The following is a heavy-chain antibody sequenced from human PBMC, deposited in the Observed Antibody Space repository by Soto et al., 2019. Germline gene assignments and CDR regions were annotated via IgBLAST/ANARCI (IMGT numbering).Heavy chain of an antibody. V-gene: IGHV3-30*03. J-gene: IGHJ4*02. D-gene: IGHD1-26*01. CDR2: ISYDGSNK. Sequence: PGGSLRLSCAASGFTFSSFGMHWVRQAPGKGLEWVTLISYDGSNKFYADSVKGRFTISRDNSKNTLYLQMNSLRAEDTAVYYCARPGGSYDPMTLAPDYWGQGTLVTVSS. CDR1: GFTFSSFG. CDR3: ARPGGSYDPMTLAPDY.